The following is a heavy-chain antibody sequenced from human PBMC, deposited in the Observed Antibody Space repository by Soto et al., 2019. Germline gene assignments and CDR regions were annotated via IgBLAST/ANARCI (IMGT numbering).Heavy chain of an antibody. J-gene: IGHJ4*02. CDR3: ARGSMITFGGVIVTEPDFDY. CDR2: IVVDNGNT. Sequence: SVKVSCKAPGFTFNSSAMQWVRQARGQRLEWIGWIVVDNGNTNYAQKLQERVTITTDTSTSTAYMEPRSLRSDDTAVYYCARGSMITFGGVIVTEPDFDYWGQGTLVTVSS. D-gene: IGHD3-16*02. V-gene: IGHV1-58*02. CDR1: GFTFNSSA.